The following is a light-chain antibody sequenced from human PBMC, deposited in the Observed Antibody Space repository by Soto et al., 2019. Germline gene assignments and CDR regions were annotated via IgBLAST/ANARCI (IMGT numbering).Light chain of an antibody. V-gene: IGKV3-15*01. CDR1: QSVSSN. Sequence: IVMTQSPATLSVSPGERATLSCRASQSVSSNLAWYQQKPGQAPRLLIYGASTRATGIPARFSGSGSGTEFTLTISSLQSVDFEVYDCEPYIIWSLWTLGQ. CDR2: GAS. CDR3: EPYIIWSLWT. J-gene: IGKJ1*01.